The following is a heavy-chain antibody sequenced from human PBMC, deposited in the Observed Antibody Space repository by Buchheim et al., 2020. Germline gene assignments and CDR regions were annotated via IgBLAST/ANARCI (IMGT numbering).Heavy chain of an antibody. D-gene: IGHD1-26*01. V-gene: IGHV1-69*04. J-gene: IGHJ4*02. CDR1: GGTSSSYA. CDR3: ARCPYSGSPKPFDY. Sequence: QVQLVQSGAEVKKPGSSVKVSCKASGGTSSSYAISWVRQAPGQGLEWMGRIIPILGIENYAQKFQGRVTITADKSTSTAYLELSSLRSEDTAVYYCARCPYSGSPKPFDYWGQGTL. CDR2: IIPILGIE.